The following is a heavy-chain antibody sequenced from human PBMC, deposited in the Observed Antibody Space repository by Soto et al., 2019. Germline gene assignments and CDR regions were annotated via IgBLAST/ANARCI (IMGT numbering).Heavy chain of an antibody. CDR2: INPNGGNT. D-gene: IGHD3-10*01. Sequence: ASVKVSCKAPADTFTSYYIHWVRQAPGHGLEWMGIINPNGGNTNYAQKLQGRVTMTTDTSTSTAYMELRSLRSDDTAVYYCARDGWFGELLTFDYWGQGTLVTVSS. J-gene: IGHJ4*02. CDR3: ARDGWFGELLTFDY. CDR1: ADTFTSYY. V-gene: IGHV1-46*01.